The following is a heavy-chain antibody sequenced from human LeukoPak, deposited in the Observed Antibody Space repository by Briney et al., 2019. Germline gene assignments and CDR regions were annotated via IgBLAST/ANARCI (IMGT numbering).Heavy chain of an antibody. CDR2: IMQMLGIP. J-gene: IGHJ5*02. V-gene: IGHV1-69*04. Sequence: SVKVSCTASGGAFNSSAISWVRQAPGQGLEWVGRIMQMLGIPSYAQKSQGRVTITADTSTNTAFMELSSLRSEDTAVYYCAQRLSWLDPWGQGTRVTVSS. D-gene: IGHD4-17*01. CDR3: AQRLSWLDP. CDR1: GGAFNSSA.